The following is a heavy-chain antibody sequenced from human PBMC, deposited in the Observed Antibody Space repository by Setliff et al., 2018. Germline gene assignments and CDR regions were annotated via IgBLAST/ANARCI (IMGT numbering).Heavy chain of an antibody. D-gene: IGHD6-13*01. CDR1: GYSISSGYY. V-gene: IGHV4-38-2*02. J-gene: IGHJ4*02. Sequence: PSETLSLTCTVSGYSISSGYYWGWIRQPPGKGLEWIGSIYHSGSTYYNPSLKSRVTISVDTSKNQFSLKLSSVTAADTALYYCARAGLAAAGTRPSFFDYWGQGTLVTVSS. CDR3: ARAGLAAAGTRPSFFDY. CDR2: IYHSGST.